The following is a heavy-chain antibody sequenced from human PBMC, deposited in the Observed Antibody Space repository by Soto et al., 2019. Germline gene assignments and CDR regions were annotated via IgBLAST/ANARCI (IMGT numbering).Heavy chain of an antibody. CDR3: ARVPGIAAAGYYYYGMDV. V-gene: IGHV5-51*01. Sequence: RGESLKISCKGSGYSFTSYWIGWVRQMTGKGLEWMGIIYPGDSDTRYSPSFQGQVTISADKSISTAYLQWSSLKASDTAMYYCARVPGIAAAGYYYYGMDVWGQGTTVTVSS. D-gene: IGHD6-13*01. CDR2: IYPGDSDT. J-gene: IGHJ6*02. CDR1: GYSFTSYW.